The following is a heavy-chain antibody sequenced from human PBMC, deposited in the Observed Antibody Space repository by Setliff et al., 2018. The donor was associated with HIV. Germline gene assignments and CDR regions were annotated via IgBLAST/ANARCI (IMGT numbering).Heavy chain of an antibody. CDR1: GGSISSGGYY. V-gene: IGHV4-61*02. D-gene: IGHD3-10*01. J-gene: IGHJ4*02. CDR2: IYFSGST. CDR3: AGVVLWFGELLVDY. Sequence: SETLSLTCTVSGGSISSGGYYWSWIRQPAGKTLEWIGRIYFSGSTNYNPSLKSRVTISVDTSKNQFSLKLSSVTAADTAVYYCAGVVLWFGELLVDYWGQGTLVTVSS.